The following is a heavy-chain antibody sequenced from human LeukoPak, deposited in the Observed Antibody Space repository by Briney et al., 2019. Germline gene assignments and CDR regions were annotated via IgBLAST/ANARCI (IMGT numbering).Heavy chain of an antibody. CDR3: AKGESRGIWDNWFDP. CDR2: ISYDGSNK. V-gene: IGHV3-30*18. CDR1: GFTFSSYG. Sequence: GGSLRLSCAASGFTFSSYGMHWVRQAPGKGLEWVAVISYDGSNKYYADSVKGRFTISRDNSKNTLYLQMNSLRAEDTAVYYCAKGESRGIWDNWFDPWGQGTLVTVSS. J-gene: IGHJ5*02. D-gene: IGHD1-26*01.